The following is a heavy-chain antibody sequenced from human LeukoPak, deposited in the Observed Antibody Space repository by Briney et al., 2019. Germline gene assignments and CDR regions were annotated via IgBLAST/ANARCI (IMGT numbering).Heavy chain of an antibody. D-gene: IGHD5-24*01. V-gene: IGHV1-69*13. CDR1: GGTFSSYA. CDR3: ARLPGRDGYNHYYDYYYMDV. Sequence: SVKVSCKASGGTFSSYAISWVRQAPGQGLEWMGGIIPIFGTANYAQKFQGRVTITADESTSTAYMELSSLRSEDTAVYYCARLPGRDGYNHYYDYYYMDVWGKGTTVTVSS. J-gene: IGHJ6*03. CDR2: IIPIFGTA.